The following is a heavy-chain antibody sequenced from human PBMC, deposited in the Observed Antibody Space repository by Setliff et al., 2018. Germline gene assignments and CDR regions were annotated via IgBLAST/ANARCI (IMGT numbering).Heavy chain of an antibody. D-gene: IGHD1-26*01. CDR2: IYYTGSP. CDR1: GGSISGYY. J-gene: IGHJ4*02. V-gene: IGHV4-59*03. Sequence: ASETLSLTCTVSGGSISGYYWSWIRQPPGKGLEWIGNIYYTGSPSYSPSLRSRGTISVDTSKNKFSLSLSSVTAADTAVYYCARDNPILGATDYWGQGALVTVSS. CDR3: ARDNPILGATDY.